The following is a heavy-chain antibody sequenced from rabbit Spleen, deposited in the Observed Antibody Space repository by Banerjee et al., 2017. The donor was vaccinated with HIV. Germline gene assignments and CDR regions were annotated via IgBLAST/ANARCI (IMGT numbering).Heavy chain of an antibody. D-gene: IGHD6-1*01. J-gene: IGHJ6*01. CDR1: GFSFSDRDV. CDR2: IAGTSSGFT. V-gene: IGHV1S45*01. CDR3: ARDTASSFSSYGMDL. Sequence: QEQLEESGGGLVKPEGSLTVTCKASGFSFSDRDVMCWVRQAPGKGLEWIACIAGTSSGFTYSATWAKGRFTCSKTSSTTVTLQVTSLTVADTATYFCARDTASSFSSYGMDLWGPGTLVTVS.